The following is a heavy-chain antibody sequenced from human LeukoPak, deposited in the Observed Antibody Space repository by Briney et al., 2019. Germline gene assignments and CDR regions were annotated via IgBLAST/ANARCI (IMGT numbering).Heavy chain of an antibody. CDR3: ARIWFYYDSSGKDWYFDL. Sequence: SETLSLTCTVSGYSISSGYYWGWIRQPPGKGLEWIGSMCHSGSTYYNPSLKSRVTISVDTSKNQFSLKLSSVTAADTAVYYCARIWFYYDSSGKDWYFDLWGRGTLVTVSS. CDR2: MCHSGST. J-gene: IGHJ2*01. D-gene: IGHD3-22*01. CDR1: GYSISSGYY. V-gene: IGHV4-38-2*02.